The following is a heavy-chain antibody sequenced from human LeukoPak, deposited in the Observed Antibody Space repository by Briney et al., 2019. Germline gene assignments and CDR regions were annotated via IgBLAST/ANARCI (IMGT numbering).Heavy chain of an antibody. J-gene: IGHJ3*02. Sequence: SQTLSLTCAVSGGSISSGGYSWSWLRQPPGKGLEWIGYIYHSGSTYYNPSLKSRVTISVDRSKNQFSLKLSSVTAADTAVYYCARAGNGYDALDIWGQGTMVTVSS. CDR1: GGSISSGGYS. CDR2: IYHSGST. V-gene: IGHV4-30-2*01. D-gene: IGHD1-1*01. CDR3: ARAGNGYDALDI.